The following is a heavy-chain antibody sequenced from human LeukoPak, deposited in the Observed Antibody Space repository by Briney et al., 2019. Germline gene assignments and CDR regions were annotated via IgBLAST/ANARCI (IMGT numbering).Heavy chain of an antibody. D-gene: IGHD5-18*01. CDR2: IYYSGST. CDR3: AATIKKIQLWIYAFDI. CDR1: GGSISSYY. Sequence: PSEPLSLTCTVSGGSISSYYWSWIRQPPGKGLEWIGYIYYSGSTNYNPSLKSRVTISVDTSKNQFSLKLSSVTAADTAVYYCAATIKKIQLWIYAFDIWGQGTMVTVSS. V-gene: IGHV4-59*12. J-gene: IGHJ3*02.